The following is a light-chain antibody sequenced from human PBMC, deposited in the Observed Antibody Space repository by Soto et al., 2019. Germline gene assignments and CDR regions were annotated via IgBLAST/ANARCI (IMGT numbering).Light chain of an antibody. J-gene: IGKJ1*01. V-gene: IGKV1-5*01. CDR3: QQYNIYWT. CDR1: QSISSY. Sequence: IQMSQSPSSLSASVGDRVTITCRASQSISSYLDWYQQKPGRAPKLLIYAASSLESGVPSRFSGSGSGTEFTLTISSLQPDDFATYYCQQYNIYWTFGQGTKVDIK. CDR2: AAS.